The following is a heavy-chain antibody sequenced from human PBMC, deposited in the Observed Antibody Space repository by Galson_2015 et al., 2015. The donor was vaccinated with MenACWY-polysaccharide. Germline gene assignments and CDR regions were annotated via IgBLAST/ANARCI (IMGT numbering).Heavy chain of an antibody. CDR2: ITPFNGNV. V-gene: IGHV1-45*02. CDR1: GYTFKNRY. Sequence: SVKVSCKASGYTFKNRYLHWVRQAPGQAPEWMGWITPFNGNVKCAQKFQDRVTITRDRSMNTAYMEVSSLGSEDTAMYYCALGGCGGDCYFDYWGQGTLVTVSS. D-gene: IGHD2-21*02. J-gene: IGHJ4*02. CDR3: ALGGCGGDCYFDY.